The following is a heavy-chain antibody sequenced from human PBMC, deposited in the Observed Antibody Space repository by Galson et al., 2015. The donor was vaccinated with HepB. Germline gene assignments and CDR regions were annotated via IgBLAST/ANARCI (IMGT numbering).Heavy chain of an antibody. J-gene: IGHJ4*02. CDR3: ARVSSEYFDTGGYYQPYYFDN. CDR1: GYSFTSYW. Sequence: QSGAEVKKPGESLKISCKGTGYSFTSYWIGWVRQMPGKGLEWMGIAYPYDSDTRYSPSFQGRVTFSADKSISTAYLQWSSLKASDTAMYYCARVSSEYFDTGGYYQPYYFDNWGQGTPVTVSS. D-gene: IGHD3-22*01. V-gene: IGHV5-51*03. CDR2: AYPYDSDT.